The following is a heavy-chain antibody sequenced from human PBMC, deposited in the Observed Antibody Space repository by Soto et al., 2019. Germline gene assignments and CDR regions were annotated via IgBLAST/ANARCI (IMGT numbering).Heavy chain of an antibody. CDR3: AKARWYNSGSYFDY. V-gene: IGHV3-43*01. CDR2: ISWDGGST. CDR1: GFTFDDYT. J-gene: IGHJ4*02. D-gene: IGHD1-26*01. Sequence: GGSLRLSCAASGFTFDDYTMHWVRQAPGKGLEWVSLISWDGGSTYYADSVKGRFTISRDNSKNSLYLQMNSLRTEDTALYYCAKARWYNSGSYFDYWGQGTLVTVSS.